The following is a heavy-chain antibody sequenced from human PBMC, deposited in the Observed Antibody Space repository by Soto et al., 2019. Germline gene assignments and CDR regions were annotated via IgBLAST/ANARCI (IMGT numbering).Heavy chain of an antibody. D-gene: IGHD6-19*01. J-gene: IGHJ4*02. V-gene: IGHV5-10-1*01. CDR1: GYSFTSYW. CDR2: IDPSDSYT. CDR3: ARRDSSGWYYFDY. Sequence: SLKISCKGSGYSFTSYWISWVRQMPGKGLEWMGRIDPSDSYTNYSPSFQGHVTISADKSISTAYLQWSSLKASDTAMYYCARRDSSGWYYFDYWGQGTLVTVSS.